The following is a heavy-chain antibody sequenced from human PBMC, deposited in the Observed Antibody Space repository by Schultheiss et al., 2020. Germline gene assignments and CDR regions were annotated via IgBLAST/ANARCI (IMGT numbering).Heavy chain of an antibody. CDR3: ASDNVDIVATMDY. CDR1: GFTFSSYA. J-gene: IGHJ4*02. CDR2: ISYDGSNK. V-gene: IGHV3-30*04. D-gene: IGHD5-12*01. Sequence: GGSLRLSCAASGFTFSSYAMHWVRQAPGKGLEWVAVISYDGSNKYYADSVKGRFTISRDNSKNTLYLQMNSLRAEDTAVYYCASDNVDIVATMDYWGQGTLFTVAS.